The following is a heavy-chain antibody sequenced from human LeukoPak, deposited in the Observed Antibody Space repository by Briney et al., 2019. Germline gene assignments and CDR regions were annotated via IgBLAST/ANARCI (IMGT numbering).Heavy chain of an antibody. D-gene: IGHD2-21*02. V-gene: IGHV3-9*01. CDR2: ISWNSGSI. CDR3: AKDMVHCGGDCYWNAFDI. Sequence: GGSLRLSCAASGFTFDDYAMHWVRQAPGKGLEWVSGISWNSGSIGYADSVKGRFTISRDNAKNSLYLQMNSLRAEDTALYYCAKDMVHCGGDCYWNAFDIWGQGTMVTVSS. CDR1: GFTFDDYA. J-gene: IGHJ3*02.